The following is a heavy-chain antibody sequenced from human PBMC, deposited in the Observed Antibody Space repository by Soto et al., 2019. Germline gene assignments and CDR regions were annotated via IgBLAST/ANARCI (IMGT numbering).Heavy chain of an antibody. V-gene: IGHV1-2*04. Sequence: ASVKVSCKASGGTFSSYAISWVRQAPGQGLEWMGWINPNSGGTNYAQKFQGWVTMTRDTSISTAYMELSRLRSDDTAVYYCARAGVKDSSAIYGMDVWGQGTTVTVSS. J-gene: IGHJ6*02. CDR1: GGTFSSYA. CDR2: INPNSGGT. CDR3: ARAGVKDSSAIYGMDV. D-gene: IGHD3-22*01.